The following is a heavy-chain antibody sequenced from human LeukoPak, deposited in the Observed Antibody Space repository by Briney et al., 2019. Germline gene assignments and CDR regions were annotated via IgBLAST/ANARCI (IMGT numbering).Heavy chain of an antibody. CDR1: GYTFTSYG. J-gene: IGHJ4*02. Sequence: ASVKVSCKASGYTFTSYGINWVRQATGQGLEWMGWMNPNSGNTGYAQKFQGRVTMTRNTSISTAYMELSSLRSEDTAVYYCARAQGYSMGYYFDYWGQGTLVTVSS. CDR2: MNPNSGNT. D-gene: IGHD4-11*01. V-gene: IGHV1-8*02. CDR3: ARAQGYSMGYYFDY.